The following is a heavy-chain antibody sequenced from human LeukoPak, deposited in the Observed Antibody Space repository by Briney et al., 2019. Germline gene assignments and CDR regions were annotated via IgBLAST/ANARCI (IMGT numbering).Heavy chain of an antibody. CDR3: ARVLAYYDFWSGYLDY. Sequence: GRSLRLSCAASGFTFDDHAMHWVRQAPGKGLEYVSAISSNGGSTYYANSVKGRFTISRDNSKNTLYLQMGSLRAEDMAVYYCARVLAYYDFWSGYLDYWGQGTLVTVSS. CDR1: GFTFDDHA. V-gene: IGHV3-64*01. CDR2: ISSNGGST. J-gene: IGHJ4*02. D-gene: IGHD3-3*01.